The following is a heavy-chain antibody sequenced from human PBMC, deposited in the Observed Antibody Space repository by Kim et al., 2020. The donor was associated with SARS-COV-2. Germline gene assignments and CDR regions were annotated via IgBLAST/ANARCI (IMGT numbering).Heavy chain of an antibody. CDR1: GDSVSSNSAA. CDR2: TYYRSKWYS. D-gene: IGHD6-6*01. Sequence: SQTLSLTCAISGDSVSSNSAAWNWIRQSPPRGLEWLGRTYYRSKWYSEYALSVKSRITINPDTSKNHFSLQLNSVTPEDTAVYYCARGSSSQELDPWGQGTLVTVSS. J-gene: IGHJ5*02. V-gene: IGHV6-1*01. CDR3: ARGSSSQELDP.